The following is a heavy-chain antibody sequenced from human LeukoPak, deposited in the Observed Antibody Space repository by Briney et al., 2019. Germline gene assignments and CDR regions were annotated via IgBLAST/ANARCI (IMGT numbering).Heavy chain of an antibody. CDR1: GGSFSGYY. J-gene: IGHJ4*02. Sequence: SETLSLTCAVYGGSFSGYYWSWIRQHPGKGLEWIGYIYYSGSTYYNPSLKSRVTISVDTSKNQFSLKLSSVTAADTAVYYCASTGSSSWSYYFDYWGQGTLVTVSS. CDR2: IYYSGST. D-gene: IGHD6-13*01. V-gene: IGHV4-34*01. CDR3: ASTGSSSWSYYFDY.